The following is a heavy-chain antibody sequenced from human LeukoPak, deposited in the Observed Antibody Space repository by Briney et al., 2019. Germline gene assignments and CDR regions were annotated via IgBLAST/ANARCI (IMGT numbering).Heavy chain of an antibody. Sequence: SETLSLTCTVSGDSISSNYWSWIRQPPGKGLEWIGYIYYTGSTNYNPSLKSRVTISVDTSKNQFSLKLSSVTAADTAVYYCAREIKWELRNWFDPWGQGTLVTVSS. J-gene: IGHJ5*02. CDR2: IYYTGST. CDR3: AREIKWELRNWFDP. V-gene: IGHV4-59*01. CDR1: GDSISSNY. D-gene: IGHD1-26*01.